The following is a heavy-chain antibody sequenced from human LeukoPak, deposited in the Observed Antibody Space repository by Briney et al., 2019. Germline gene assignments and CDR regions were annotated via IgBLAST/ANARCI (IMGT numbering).Heavy chain of an antibody. Sequence: ASVKVSCKASGYTFTTYYVHWVRQAPGQGLEWMGIINPSGGSTTYAQKFRGRLTMTRDMSTSTVYMELSSLRSEDTAVYYCAKDGNRIMITFGGAGYFDYWGQGTLVTVSS. J-gene: IGHJ4*02. D-gene: IGHD3-16*01. CDR1: GYTFTTYY. V-gene: IGHV1-46*01. CDR3: AKDGNRIMITFGGAGYFDY. CDR2: INPSGGST.